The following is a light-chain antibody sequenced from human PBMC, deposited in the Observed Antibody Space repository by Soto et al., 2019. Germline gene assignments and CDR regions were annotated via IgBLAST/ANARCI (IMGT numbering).Light chain of an antibody. J-gene: IGKJ1*01. Sequence: DIVLTQSQCTLSLSPGSRSTLCCRASQTVSGNLAWYQQKPGQSPRLLXYGASTRATGIPARFSGSGSLKEFTLNISSLQSEDFAVYYCQQYNNWPPSRTFGQGTKVDIK. CDR1: QTVSGN. CDR2: GAS. V-gene: IGKV3-15*01. CDR3: QQYNNWPPSRT.